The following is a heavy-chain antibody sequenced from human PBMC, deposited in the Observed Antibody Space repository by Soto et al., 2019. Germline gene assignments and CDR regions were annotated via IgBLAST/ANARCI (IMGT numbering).Heavy chain of an antibody. CDR2: MNPNSGNT. D-gene: IGHD3-16*01. CDR1: GYTFTSYD. Sequence: ASVKVSCKASGYTFTSYDINWVRRATGQGLEWMGWMNPNSGNTGYAQKFQGRVTMTRNTSISTAYMELSSLRSEDTAVYYCASCQFTFGETNSFDSWGQGTRVTVSS. J-gene: IGHJ5*01. V-gene: IGHV1-8*01. CDR3: ASCQFTFGETNSFDS.